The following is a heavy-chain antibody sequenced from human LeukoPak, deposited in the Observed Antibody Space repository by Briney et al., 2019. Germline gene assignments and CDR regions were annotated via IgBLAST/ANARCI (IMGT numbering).Heavy chain of an antibody. J-gene: IGHJ3*02. CDR1: GYTFTSNY. V-gene: IGHV1-69*13. D-gene: IGHD3-22*01. CDR2: IIPIFGTA. Sequence: GASVKVSCKAFGYTFTSNYMHWVRQAPGQGLEWMGGIIPIFGTANYAQKFQGRVTITADESTSTAYMELSRLRSDDTAVYYCARSDTYYYDSSGYYKEPNAFDIWGQGTMVTVSS. CDR3: ARSDTYYYDSSGYYKEPNAFDI.